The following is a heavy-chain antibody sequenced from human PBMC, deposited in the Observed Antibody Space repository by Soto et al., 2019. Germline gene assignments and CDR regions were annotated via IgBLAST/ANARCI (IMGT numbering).Heavy chain of an antibody. CDR2: ISYDGSNK. CDR3: ARARSLYDSSGYYYGMDV. CDR1: GFTFSSYA. Sequence: QVQLVESGGGVVQPGRSLRLSCAASGFTFSSYAMHWVRQAPGKGLEWVAVISYDGSNKYYADSVKGRFTISRDNSKNTLYLQMSSLRAEDTAVYYCARARSLYDSSGYYYGMDVWGQGTTVTVSS. D-gene: IGHD3-22*01. V-gene: IGHV3-30-3*01. J-gene: IGHJ6*02.